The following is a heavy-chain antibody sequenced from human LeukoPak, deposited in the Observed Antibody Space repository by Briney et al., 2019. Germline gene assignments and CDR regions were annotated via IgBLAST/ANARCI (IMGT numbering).Heavy chain of an antibody. V-gene: IGHV4-59*01. CDR2: IYYGGNT. CDR3: ARDKGEYYDSSGYLDY. CDR1: GGSISTYY. Sequence: PSETLSLTCTVSGGSISTYYWSWIRQPPGKGLEWIGYIYYGGNTNCNPALKSRVTMSVVTSKNQFSLKLSSVTAADTAVYYCARDKGEYYDSSGYLDYWGQGAPVTVSS. D-gene: IGHD3-22*01. J-gene: IGHJ4*02.